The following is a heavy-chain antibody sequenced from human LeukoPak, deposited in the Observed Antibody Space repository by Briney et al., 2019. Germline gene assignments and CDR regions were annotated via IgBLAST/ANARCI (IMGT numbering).Heavy chain of an antibody. CDR1: GFTFSSYA. CDR3: AKGALWFGELSGMDV. D-gene: IGHD3-10*01. J-gene: IGHJ6*02. CDR2: ISGSGGST. V-gene: IGHV3-23*01. Sequence: GGSLRLSCAASGFTFSSYAMSWVRQAPGKGLKWVSAISGSGGSTYYADSVKGRFTISRDNSKNTLYLQMNSLRAEDTAVYYCAKGALWFGELSGMDVWGQGTTVTVSS.